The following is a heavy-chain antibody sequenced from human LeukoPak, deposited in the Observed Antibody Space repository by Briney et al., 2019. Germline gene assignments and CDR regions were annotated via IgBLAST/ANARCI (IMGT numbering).Heavy chain of an antibody. J-gene: IGHJ4*02. CDR1: GFTFSSYS. Sequence: GSLRLSCAASGFTFSSYSMNWVRQAPGKGLDWVSYISSSSSTIYYADSVKGRFTISRDNAKNSLYLQMNSLRADDTAVYYCARDPSAAAAGRFDYWGQGTLVTVSS. D-gene: IGHD6-13*01. CDR3: ARDPSAAAAGRFDY. V-gene: IGHV3-48*04. CDR2: ISSSSSTI.